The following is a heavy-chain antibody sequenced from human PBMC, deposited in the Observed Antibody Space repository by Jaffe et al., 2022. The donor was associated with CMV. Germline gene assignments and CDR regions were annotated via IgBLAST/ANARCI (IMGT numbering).Heavy chain of an antibody. Sequence: EVQLVESGGGLVKPGGSLRLSCAASGFTFSSYSMNWVRQAPGKGLEWVSSISSSSSYIYYADSVKGRFTISRDNAKNSLYLQMNSLRAEDTAVYYCARDLSPCTNGVCPFDYWGQGTLVTVSS. CDR2: ISSSSSYI. D-gene: IGHD2-8*01. V-gene: IGHV3-21*01. J-gene: IGHJ4*02. CDR3: ARDLSPCTNGVCPFDY. CDR1: GFTFSSYS.